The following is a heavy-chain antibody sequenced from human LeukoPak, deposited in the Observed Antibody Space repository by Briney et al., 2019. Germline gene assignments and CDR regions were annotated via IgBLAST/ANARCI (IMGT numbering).Heavy chain of an antibody. D-gene: IGHD3-22*01. CDR1: GYTFTGYY. CDR2: INPNSGGT. J-gene: IGHJ4*02. Sequence: GASVKVSCKASGYTFTGYYMHWVRQAPGQGLEWMGGINPNSGGTNYAQKFQGRVTMTRDTSISTAYMELSRLRSDDTAVYYCARGADYYDSSKFDYWGQGTLVTVSS. V-gene: IGHV1-2*02. CDR3: ARGADYYDSSKFDY.